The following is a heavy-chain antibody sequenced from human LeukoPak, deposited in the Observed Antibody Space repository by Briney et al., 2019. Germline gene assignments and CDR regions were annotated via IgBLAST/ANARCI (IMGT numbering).Heavy chain of an antibody. CDR3: AKERRYSSGWYDLFDY. D-gene: IGHD6-19*01. V-gene: IGHV3-23*01. Sequence: GGSLRLSCAASGFTFSSYAMSWVRQAPGKGLEWVSAISGSGGSTYYADFVKGRFTISRDNSKNTLYLQMNSLRAEDTAVYYCAKERRYSSGWYDLFDYWGQGTLVTVSS. J-gene: IGHJ4*02. CDR2: ISGSGGST. CDR1: GFTFSSYA.